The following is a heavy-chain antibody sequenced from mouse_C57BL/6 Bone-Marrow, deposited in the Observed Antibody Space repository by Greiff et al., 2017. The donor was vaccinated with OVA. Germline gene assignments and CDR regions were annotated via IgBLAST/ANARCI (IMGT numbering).Heavy chain of an antibody. J-gene: IGHJ2*01. CDR1: GFTFSSYA. D-gene: IGHD2-5*01. CDR3: AREGYSNYVGYFDY. CDR2: ISDGGSYT. V-gene: IGHV5-4*01. Sequence: DVHLVESGGGLVKPGGSLKLSCAASGFTFSSYAMSWVRQTPEKRLEWVATISDGGSYTYYPDNVKGRFTISRDNAKNNLYLQMSHLKSEDTAMYYCAREGYSNYVGYFDYWGQGTTLTVSS.